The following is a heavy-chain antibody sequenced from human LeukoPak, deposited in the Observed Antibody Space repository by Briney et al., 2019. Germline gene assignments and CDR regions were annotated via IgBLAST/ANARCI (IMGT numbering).Heavy chain of an antibody. CDR1: GFTFKTYW. CDR3: GRDRLGRSDAFDI. J-gene: IGHJ3*02. D-gene: IGHD1-26*01. V-gene: IGHV3-74*01. CDR2: INSCGSNT. Sequence: GGSLRLSCAASGFTFKTYWMHWVRQDPGKGLVWVSRINSCGSNTDYADSVEGRFTISRDNAKNTLFLQMTSLRAEDTAVYYCGRDRLGRSDAFDIWGQGTMVTLSP.